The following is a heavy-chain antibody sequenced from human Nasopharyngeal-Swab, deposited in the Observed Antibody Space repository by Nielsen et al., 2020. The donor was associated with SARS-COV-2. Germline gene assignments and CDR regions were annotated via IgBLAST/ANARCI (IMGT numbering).Heavy chain of an antibody. Sequence: SETLSLTCAISGDSVSSNSAAWSWIRQSPSRGLEWLGRTYYRSKWYNDYAVSVKSRITINPDTSKNQFSLHLNSVTPEDTAVYYCARDTDPYDHFDYLGQGTLVTVSS. CDR3: ARDTDPYDHFDY. J-gene: IGHJ4*02. CDR1: GDSVSSNSAA. V-gene: IGHV6-1*01. D-gene: IGHD5-12*01. CDR2: TYYRSKWYN.